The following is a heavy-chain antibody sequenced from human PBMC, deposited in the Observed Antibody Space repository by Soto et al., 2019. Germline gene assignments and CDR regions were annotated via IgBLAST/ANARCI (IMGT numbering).Heavy chain of an antibody. D-gene: IGHD1-26*01. CDR3: ANGWRLWGYWYFDL. CDR2: ISGPGGST. V-gene: IGHV3-23*01. CDR1: GFTYSNYA. Sequence: DVQLLESGGGLAQPGGSLRLSCAASGFTYSNYAMGWVRQAPGQGLEWVSTISGPGGSTYYADSVKGRFTISRDNPKNTQYLHLKSLRSEDTAVYDCANGWRLWGYWYFDLWGRGTLVTVSS. J-gene: IGHJ2*01.